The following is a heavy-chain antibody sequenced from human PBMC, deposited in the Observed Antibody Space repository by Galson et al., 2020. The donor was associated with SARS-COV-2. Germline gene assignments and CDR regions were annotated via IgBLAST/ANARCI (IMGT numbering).Heavy chain of an antibody. J-gene: IGHJ1*01. Sequence: ASVKVSCKASGFTFTDYYMNWVRQAPGQGLEWVGWINPYSGETDQAQNFQGRVTMTSDTTINTAYMELSSLTSDDTAIYYCASGDYGVSWGQGTLITVSS. D-gene: IGHD4-17*01. V-gene: IGHV1-2*02. CDR1: GFTFTDYY. CDR2: INPYSGET. CDR3: ASGDYGVS.